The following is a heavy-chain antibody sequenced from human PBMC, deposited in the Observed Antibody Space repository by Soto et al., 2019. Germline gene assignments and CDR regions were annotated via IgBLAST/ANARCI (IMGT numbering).Heavy chain of an antibody. V-gene: IGHV3-23*01. Sequence: WGALLLACAASVFTFSSYAMSWVRQAPGKGLELVSAISGSGGSTYYAGSVNGRFTISRDNSKNTLYLQMNSLRAEDTAVYYCAARYYDFWSGSPGMDVWGQGTTVTVSS. CDR1: VFTFSSYA. D-gene: IGHD3-3*01. CDR2: ISGSGGST. CDR3: AARYYDFWSGSPGMDV. J-gene: IGHJ6*02.